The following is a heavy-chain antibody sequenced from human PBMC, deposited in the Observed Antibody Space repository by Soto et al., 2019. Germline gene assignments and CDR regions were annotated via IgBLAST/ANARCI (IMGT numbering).Heavy chain of an antibody. CDR3: AKEWELHYAFDI. Sequence: EVQLVESGGGLVQPGRSLRLSCAASGFTFDDYAMHWVRQAPGKGLEWVSGISWNSGSIGYADSVKGRFTISRDNAKNSLYLQMNSLRAEDTALYYCAKEWELHYAFDIWGQGTMVTVSS. CDR1: GFTFDDYA. CDR2: ISWNSGSI. V-gene: IGHV3-9*01. D-gene: IGHD1-26*01. J-gene: IGHJ3*02.